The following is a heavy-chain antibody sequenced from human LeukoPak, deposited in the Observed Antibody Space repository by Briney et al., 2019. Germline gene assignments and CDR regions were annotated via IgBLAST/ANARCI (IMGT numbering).Heavy chain of an antibody. D-gene: IGHD6-25*01. CDR1: GFIFSNYG. Sequence: GRSLRLSCAASGFIFSNYGFHWVRQAPGKGLEWVGHVRSETDGATTDYAAPVKGRFTISRDDSKNALYLQMNRLKTEDTAVYYCTTAAFHWGQGTLVTVSS. CDR2: VRSETDGATT. CDR3: TTAAFH. J-gene: IGHJ1*01. V-gene: IGHV3-15*01.